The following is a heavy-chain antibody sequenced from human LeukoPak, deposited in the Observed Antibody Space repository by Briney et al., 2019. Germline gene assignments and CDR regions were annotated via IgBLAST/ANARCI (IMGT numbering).Heavy chain of an antibody. CDR3: ARGGFCGGDCYSRSLDH. V-gene: IGHV3-66*01. CDR2: IYSGGST. J-gene: IGHJ4*02. Sequence: GGSLRLSCAASGFTVSSNYMSWVRQAPGKGLEWVSVIYSGGSTYYADSVKGRFTISRDNSKNTLYLQMNRLSAGDTAVYYCARGGFCGGDCYSRSLDHWGQGILVTVSS. CDR1: GFTVSSNY. D-gene: IGHD2-21*02.